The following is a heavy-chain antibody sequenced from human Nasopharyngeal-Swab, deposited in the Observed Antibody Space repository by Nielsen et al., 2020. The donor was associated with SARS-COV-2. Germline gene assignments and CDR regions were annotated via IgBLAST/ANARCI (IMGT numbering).Heavy chain of an antibody. D-gene: IGHD6-13*01. J-gene: IGHJ4*02. CDR2: ISGSGGST. V-gene: IGHV3-23*01. CDR1: GFTFSNAW. Sequence: GESLKISCAASGFTFSNAWMSWVRQAPGKGLEWVSAISGSGGSTYYADSVKGRFTISRDNSKNTLYLQMNSLRAEDTAVYHCAKDRGYSSSWYYFDYWGQGTLITVSS. CDR3: AKDRGYSSSWYYFDY.